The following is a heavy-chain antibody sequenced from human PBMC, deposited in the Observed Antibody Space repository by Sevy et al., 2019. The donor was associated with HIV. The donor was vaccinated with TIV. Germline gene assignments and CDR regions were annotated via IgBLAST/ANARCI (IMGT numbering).Heavy chain of an antibody. J-gene: IGHJ6*02. CDR1: GFTFSTYD. CDR2: ISSDGNYR. CDR3: AKNRPPGGSYFSRHAMDV. Sequence: GGSLRLSCAASGFTFSTYDIHWVRQAPGKGLEWVAIISSDGNYRYYADSVRGRFSMSRDNSKNTLYLQLNGLSIEDTAVYYCAKNRPPGGSYFSRHAMDVWGRGTTVTVSS. D-gene: IGHD3-16*01. V-gene: IGHV3-30*18.